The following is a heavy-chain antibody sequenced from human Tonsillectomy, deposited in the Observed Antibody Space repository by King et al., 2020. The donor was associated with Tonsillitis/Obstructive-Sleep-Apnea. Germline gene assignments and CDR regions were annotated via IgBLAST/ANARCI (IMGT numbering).Heavy chain of an antibody. CDR3: ARDPVGGTNDFDI. Sequence: VQLVESGGGVVQPGRSLRLSCAASGFTFSSYGMHWVRQAPGRGLEWVSFIWYDGSKEYSADSVKGRFTISRDNTKNTLYLQMNSLRDEDTAVYYCARDPVGGTNDFDIWGQGTMVTVSS. D-gene: IGHD1-26*01. CDR2: IWYDGSKE. J-gene: IGHJ3*02. V-gene: IGHV3-33*01. CDR1: GFTFSSYG.